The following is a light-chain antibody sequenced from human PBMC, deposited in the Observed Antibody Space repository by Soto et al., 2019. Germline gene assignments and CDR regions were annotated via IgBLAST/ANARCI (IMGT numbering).Light chain of an antibody. CDR1: SSDIGVYDF. CDR2: QVN. J-gene: IGLJ1*01. V-gene: IGLV2-8*01. CDR3: SSFAGSYSPYV. Sequence: QSVLTQPPSASGSPGQSVTISCTGTSSDIGVYDFVSWYQQHPGKAPTVIIYQVNKRPSGVPDRFSGSKSGNTASLTVSGLRPEDEADYFCSSFAGSYSPYVFGTGTKLTVL.